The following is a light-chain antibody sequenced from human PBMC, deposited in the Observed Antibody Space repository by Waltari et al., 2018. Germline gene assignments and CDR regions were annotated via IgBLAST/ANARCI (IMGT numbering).Light chain of an antibody. V-gene: IGLV3-10*01. J-gene: IGLJ6*01. CDR2: EDT. CDR1: AFPTKF. Sequence: SYALTQSPSLSVSPGQTARITCSGDAFPTKFVYWYHQKSGKAPVLVIHEDTKRPSGIPERFSASASGTMATWTISGAQVEDEGDYYCYSTDSAGDYNVFGSGTKVTVL. CDR3: YSTDSAGDYNV.